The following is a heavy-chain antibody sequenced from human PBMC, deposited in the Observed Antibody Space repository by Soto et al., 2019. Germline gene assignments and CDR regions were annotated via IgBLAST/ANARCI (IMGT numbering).Heavy chain of an antibody. V-gene: IGHV1-69*01. D-gene: IGHD6-19*01. CDR3: ARERAILVPGTGDFDH. Sequence: QVQLVQSGAEVKKPGSSVKVSCKASGGTFSGYAISWVRQAPGQGLEWLGGIIPVLGTTNYAQKFQGRVTISADAATSTAYMDLSSLRSDDTAVYYCARERAILVPGTGDFDHWGQGTLVTVSS. CDR2: IIPVLGTT. CDR1: GGTFSGYA. J-gene: IGHJ4*02.